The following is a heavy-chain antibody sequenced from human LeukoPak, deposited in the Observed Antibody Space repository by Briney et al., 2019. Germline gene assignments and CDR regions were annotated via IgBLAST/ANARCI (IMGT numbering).Heavy chain of an antibody. V-gene: IGHV3-49*03. Sequence: GSLRLSCTGSGFTFGDYAMTWFRQAPGKGLEWVSFIRSKAYGGTTEYAAPVKGRFTISRDDSKNIAYLEMNSLKTEDTAVYYCTRWGGSGDDYWGQGTLVTVSS. CDR3: TRWGGSGDDY. J-gene: IGHJ4*02. CDR1: GFTFGDYA. CDR2: IRSKAYGGTT. D-gene: IGHD3-16*01.